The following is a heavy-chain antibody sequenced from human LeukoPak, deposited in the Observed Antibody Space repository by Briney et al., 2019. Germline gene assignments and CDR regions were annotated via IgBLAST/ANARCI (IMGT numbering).Heavy chain of an antibody. CDR1: GGSFSGYY. D-gene: IGHD4-17*01. CDR2: INHSGST. J-gene: IGHJ5*02. V-gene: IGHV4-34*01. CDR3: ARIPIDYGREWFDP. Sequence: NPSETLSLTCAVYGGSFSGYYWSWIRQPPGKGLEWVGEINHSGSTNYNPSLKSRVTISVDTSKNQFSLKLSSVTAADTAVYYCARIPIDYGREWFDPWGQGTLVTVSS.